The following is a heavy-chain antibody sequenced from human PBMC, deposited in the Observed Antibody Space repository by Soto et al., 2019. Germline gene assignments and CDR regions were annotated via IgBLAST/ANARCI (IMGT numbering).Heavy chain of an antibody. Sequence: PGGSLRLSCAASGFTFSNAWMSWVRQAPGKGLEWVGRIKSKTDGGTTDYAAPVKGRFTISRDDSKNTLYLQMNSLKTEDTAAYYCTTEGGSNYYYYGIDVWGQGTTVTVSS. D-gene: IGHD1-26*01. CDR3: TTEGGSNYYYYGIDV. CDR1: GFTFSNAW. CDR2: IKSKTDGGTT. J-gene: IGHJ6*02. V-gene: IGHV3-15*01.